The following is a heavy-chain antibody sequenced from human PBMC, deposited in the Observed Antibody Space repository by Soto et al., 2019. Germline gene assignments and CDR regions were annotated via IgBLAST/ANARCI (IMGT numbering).Heavy chain of an antibody. CDR1: GYSISSGYY. D-gene: IGHD2-2*02. J-gene: IGHJ5*02. CDR2: IYHSGST. V-gene: IGHV4-38-2*01. Sequence: SETLSLTCAVSGYSISSGYYWGWIRQPPGKGLEWIGSIYHSGSTYYNPSLKSRVTISVDTSKNQFSLKLSSVTAADTAVYYCAREGVVVVPAAIYWFDPWRQGTLVTVSS. CDR3: AREGVVVVPAAIYWFDP.